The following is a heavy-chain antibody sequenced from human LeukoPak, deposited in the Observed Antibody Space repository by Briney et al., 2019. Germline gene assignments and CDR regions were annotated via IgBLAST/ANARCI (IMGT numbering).Heavy chain of an antibody. V-gene: IGHV4-39*07. J-gene: IGHJ4*02. D-gene: IGHD3-10*01. Sequence: PSETLSLTCTVSGVSISSSGSYWAWIRQPPGKGLDRIGTISYAGSPNYNPSLNSRVTMSSDTSSNQFSLRLSSVTDADTAMYYCAREDLGYYGSGTFHHWGQGALGTVSA. CDR1: GVSISSSGSY. CDR2: ISYAGSP. CDR3: AREDLGYYGSGTFHH.